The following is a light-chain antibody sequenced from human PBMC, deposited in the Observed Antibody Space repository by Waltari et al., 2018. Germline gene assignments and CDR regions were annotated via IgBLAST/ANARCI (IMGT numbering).Light chain of an antibody. J-gene: IGKJ2*01. CDR1: QGVTSRF. CDR2: GAS. CDR3: QQYSSSPYT. V-gene: IGKV3-20*01. Sequence: EIVLTQSPGTLSLSPGETVTLSCRASQGVTSRFLAWYQQKSGQTPRLLIYGASSRATGIPDRFSGSGSGTDFTLTISRLEPEDFAVYYCQQYSSSPYTFGQGTKLEIK.